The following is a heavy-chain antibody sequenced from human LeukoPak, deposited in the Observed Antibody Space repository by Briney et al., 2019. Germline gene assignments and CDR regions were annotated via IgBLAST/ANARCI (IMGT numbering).Heavy chain of an antibody. Sequence: GRSLRLSCAGSGFTFGGYGMHWFRQTPGKGLEWVAVIAYDGSRSFYADSVKGRFTISRDNSKNTMSVQMNDLRAEDTAVYYCTRDNNDHFDYWGQGTLVTVSS. CDR2: IAYDGSRS. V-gene: IGHV3-33*01. J-gene: IGHJ4*02. CDR3: TRDNNDHFDY. D-gene: IGHD1/OR15-1a*01. CDR1: GFTFGGYG.